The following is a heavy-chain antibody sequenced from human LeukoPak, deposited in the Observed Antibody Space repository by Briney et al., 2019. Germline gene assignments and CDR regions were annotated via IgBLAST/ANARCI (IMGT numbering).Heavy chain of an antibody. V-gene: IGHV3-7*01. CDR2: INVDGSEK. Sequence: GGSLRLSCAASGFTFSRFWMSWVRQAPGKGLEWVANINVDGSEKYYVDSVKGRFTISRDNAKNSLYLQMNSLRAEDTAVYYCAILGIAVAGTGYWGQGTLVTVSS. CDR3: AILGIAVAGTGY. J-gene: IGHJ4*02. CDR1: GFTFSRFW. D-gene: IGHD6-19*01.